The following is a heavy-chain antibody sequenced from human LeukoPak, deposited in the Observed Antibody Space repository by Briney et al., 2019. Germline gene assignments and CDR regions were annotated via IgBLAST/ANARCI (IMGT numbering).Heavy chain of an antibody. CDR2: IYTSGST. Sequence: SETLSHTCTVPGGSISSYNWSWIRQPAGKGLQWIGRIYTSGSTNYNPSLKSRVTMSVDTSNNQFSLKLSSVTAADTAMYYCAKERGYSNYVRAFDIWGQGTMVTVSS. CDR1: GGSISSYN. V-gene: IGHV4-4*07. J-gene: IGHJ3*02. CDR3: AKERGYSNYVRAFDI. D-gene: IGHD4-11*01.